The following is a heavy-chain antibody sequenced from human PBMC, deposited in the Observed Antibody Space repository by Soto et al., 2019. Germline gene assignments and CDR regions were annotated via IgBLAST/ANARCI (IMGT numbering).Heavy chain of an antibody. Sequence: QVQLVQSGAEVKKPGASVKVSCKASGYTFTSYDINWVRQATGQGLEWMGWMNPNSGNTGYAQKFQGRVTMTRNTSPREACXEPSSLRSEDTAVYYCARLSTSYSRTFYSYYGMDVWGQGTTVTVSS. J-gene: IGHJ6*02. CDR2: MNPNSGNT. V-gene: IGHV1-8*01. CDR1: GYTFTSYD. D-gene: IGHD2-2*01. CDR3: ARLSTSYSRTFYSYYGMDV.